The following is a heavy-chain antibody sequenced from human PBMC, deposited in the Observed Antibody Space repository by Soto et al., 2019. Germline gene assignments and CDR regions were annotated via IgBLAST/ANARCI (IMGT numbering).Heavy chain of an antibody. D-gene: IGHD3-22*01. CDR2: IYYSGST. Sequence: SETLSLTCTVSGGSISSGGYYWSWIRQHPGKGLEWIGYIYYSGSTYYNPSLKSRVTISVDTSKNQFSLKLSSVTAADTAVYYCARDLPSPYYYDSSGYYSPYYYGMDVWGQGTTVTVSS. CDR3: ARDLPSPYYYDSSGYYSPYYYGMDV. CDR1: GGSISSGGYY. V-gene: IGHV4-31*03. J-gene: IGHJ6*02.